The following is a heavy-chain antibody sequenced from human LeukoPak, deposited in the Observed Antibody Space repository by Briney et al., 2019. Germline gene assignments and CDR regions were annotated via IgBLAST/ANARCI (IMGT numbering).Heavy chain of an antibody. Sequence: GGSLRLSCAASGFTFSSYSMNWVRQAPGKGLEWVSSISSSSSYIYYADSVKGRFTISRDNSKNTLFLQMNSLRAEDTAVFYCAKVYSTGWDYFDFWGQGTLVTVSS. CDR1: GFTFSSYS. V-gene: IGHV3-21*04. D-gene: IGHD6-19*01. CDR2: ISSSSSYI. CDR3: AKVYSTGWDYFDF. J-gene: IGHJ4*02.